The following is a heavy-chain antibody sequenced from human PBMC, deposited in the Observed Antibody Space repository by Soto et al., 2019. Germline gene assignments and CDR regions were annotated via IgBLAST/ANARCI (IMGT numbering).Heavy chain of an antibody. CDR3: ARRWGTSFDY. CDR1: GGSISSYY. J-gene: IGHJ4*02. D-gene: IGHD7-27*01. V-gene: IGHV4-59*01. CDR2: IYYSGST. Sequence: QVQLQESGPGLVKPSETLSLTCTVSGGSISSYYWSWIRQPPGKGLEWIGYIYYSGSTNYNPSLMSRVTIPADTSKNQFSLKLSSVTAADTAVYYSARRWGTSFDYWGQGTLVTVSS.